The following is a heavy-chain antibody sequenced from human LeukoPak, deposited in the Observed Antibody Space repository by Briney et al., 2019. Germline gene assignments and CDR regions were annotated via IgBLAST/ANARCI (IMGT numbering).Heavy chain of an antibody. J-gene: IGHJ4*02. D-gene: IGHD2-15*01. Sequence: ASVKVSCKASGGTFTSYAISWVRQAPGQGLEWMGMINPRGGSTHYAQKFQGRVTMTRDTSTSRLYMELNSLTSDDTAVYFCARDATQLLQPTDYWGQGTLVTVSS. V-gene: IGHV1-46*01. CDR2: INPRGGST. CDR3: ARDATQLLQPTDY. CDR1: GGTFTSYA.